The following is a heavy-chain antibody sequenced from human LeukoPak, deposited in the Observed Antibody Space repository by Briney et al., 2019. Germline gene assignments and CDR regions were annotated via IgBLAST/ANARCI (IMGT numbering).Heavy chain of an antibody. J-gene: IGHJ3*02. CDR1: GFTFSSYS. CDR3: ARGSANLCLYCSGGSSDPADAFDI. Sequence: PGGSLRLSCAASGFTFSSYSMNWVRQAPGKGLEWVSSISSSSSYIYYADSVKGRFTISRDNAKNSLYLQMNSLRAEDTAVYYCARGSANLCLYCSGGSSDPADAFDIWGQGTMVTVSS. CDR2: ISSSSSYI. D-gene: IGHD2-15*01. V-gene: IGHV3-21*01.